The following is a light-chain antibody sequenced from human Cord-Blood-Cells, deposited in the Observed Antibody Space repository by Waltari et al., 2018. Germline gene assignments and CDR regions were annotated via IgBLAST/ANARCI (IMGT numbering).Light chain of an antibody. CDR1: QGISSA. V-gene: IGKV1-13*02. CDR3: QQFNSYPS. Sequence: AIQLTQSPSSLSASVGDRVTITCRASQGISSALAWYQQKPGKAPKLLIYDASSLESGVPSRCSGSGSGTDFTLTISSLQPEDFATYYCQQFNSYPSFGPGTKVDIK. J-gene: IGKJ3*01. CDR2: DAS.